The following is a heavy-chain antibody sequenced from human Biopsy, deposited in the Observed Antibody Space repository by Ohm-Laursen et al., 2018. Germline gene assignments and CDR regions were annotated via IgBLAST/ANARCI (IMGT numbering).Heavy chain of an antibody. J-gene: IGHJ4*02. CDR2: ISPYNDKT. D-gene: IGHD2/OR15-2a*01. Sequence: SSVKVSCKASGYTFTSYDISWVRQAPGQGLEWMGWISPYNDKTSYPPKLQDRVTMTADISTNTAHMELRSLRSDDTAVYYCARVFCTSTTCYGLLDNWGQGTVVTVSS. CDR1: GYTFTSYD. V-gene: IGHV1-18*01. CDR3: ARVFCTSTTCYGLLDN.